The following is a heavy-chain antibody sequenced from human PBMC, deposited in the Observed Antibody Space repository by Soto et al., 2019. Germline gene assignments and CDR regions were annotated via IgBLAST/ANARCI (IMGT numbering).Heavy chain of an antibody. D-gene: IGHD5-12*01. Sequence: GGSLRLSCAASGFTFDDYGMSWVRQAPGKGLEWVSGINWNGGSTGYADPVKGRFTISRDNAKNSLYLQMNSLRAEDTALYHCARVAPNIVATQRAYYYYMDVWGKGTTVTVS. CDR1: GFTFDDYG. J-gene: IGHJ6*03. CDR2: INWNGGST. V-gene: IGHV3-20*01. CDR3: ARVAPNIVATQRAYYYYMDV.